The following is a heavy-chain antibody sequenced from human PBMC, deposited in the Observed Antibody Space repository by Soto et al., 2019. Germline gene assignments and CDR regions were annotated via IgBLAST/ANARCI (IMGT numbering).Heavy chain of an antibody. Sequence: SETLSLTCTVSGGSISGGDYYWSWIRQHPGKGLEWIGTIYFSGTTYYNPSLKSRVTISVDTSKSQFSLKLSPVTAADTAVYYCARRDRSGFSYWLDTWGQGTLVTVSS. D-gene: IGHD3-22*01. V-gene: IGHV4-31*03. J-gene: IGHJ5*02. CDR2: IYFSGTT. CDR3: ARRDRSGFSYWLDT. CDR1: GGSISGGDYY.